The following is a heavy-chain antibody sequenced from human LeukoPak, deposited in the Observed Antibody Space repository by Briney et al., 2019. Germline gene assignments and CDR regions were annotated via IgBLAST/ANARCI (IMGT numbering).Heavy chain of an antibody. CDR3: AKSVAFDSSGYHSV. CDR1: GFTFGNFA. J-gene: IGHJ4*02. Sequence: GSRGLSCEASGFTFGNFAMSWVSQAPGKGLEWVSCISGSGGNTYYAESVVSLFSISRDNSKNTVFLQVNSLRAEDTAVYYCAKSVAFDSSGYHSVWGQGTLVTVSS. CDR2: ISGSGGNT. D-gene: IGHD3-22*01. V-gene: IGHV3-23*01.